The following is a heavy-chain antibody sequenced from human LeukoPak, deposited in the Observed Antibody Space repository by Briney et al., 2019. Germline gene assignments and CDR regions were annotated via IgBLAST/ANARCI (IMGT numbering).Heavy chain of an antibody. Sequence: SETLSLTCTVSGYSISSGYYWGWIRQPPGKGLEWIGSIYHSGSTYYNPSLKSRVTMSVDTSKNQFSLKLSSVTAADTAVYYCARDNCSGGSCYSYGDWFDPWGQGTLVTVSS. CDR3: ARDNCSGGSCYSYGDWFDP. D-gene: IGHD2-15*01. J-gene: IGHJ5*02. CDR2: IYHSGST. V-gene: IGHV4-38-2*02. CDR1: GYSISSGYY.